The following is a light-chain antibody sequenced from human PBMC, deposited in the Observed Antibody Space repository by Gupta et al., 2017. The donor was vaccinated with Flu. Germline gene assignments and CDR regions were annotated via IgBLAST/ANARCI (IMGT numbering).Light chain of an antibody. CDR2: AAS. CDR3: QQSHSRPLT. Sequence: DLKMTQSPSSLSESVGDRVTITCRASQSIDRYLNWYQQKSGKAPKLLIYAASTLHSGVPSRFSGSGHGTDFTLTISSLLPEDFAVYYCQQSHSRPLTFGGGTKVEIK. CDR1: QSIDRY. V-gene: IGKV1-39*01. J-gene: IGKJ4*01.